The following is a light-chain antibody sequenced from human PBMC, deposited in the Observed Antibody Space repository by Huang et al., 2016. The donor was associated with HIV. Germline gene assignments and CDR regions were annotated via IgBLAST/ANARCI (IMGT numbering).Light chain of an antibody. CDR1: QNVNTD. V-gene: IGKV3-15*01. Sequence: EVVITQSPAILSVSPGERATLSCRASQNVNTDLAWYKHNPGQAPRLLIYGASTRATGIPARFSGNGSETEFTLTISSLQSEDFAIYYCQQYNNWPPLTFGGGTKVEIK. J-gene: IGKJ4*01. CDR3: QQYNNWPPLT. CDR2: GAS.